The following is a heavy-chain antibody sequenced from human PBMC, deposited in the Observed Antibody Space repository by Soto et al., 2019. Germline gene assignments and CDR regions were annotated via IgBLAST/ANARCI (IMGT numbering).Heavy chain of an antibody. CDR2: ISYSGST. D-gene: IGHD1-7*01. CDR3: ARYRNSPLLSLYYFDY. Sequence: SETLSLTCTVSGGSISGGDYYWSWIRQPPGKGLEWIGYISYSGSTYYNPSLKSRVTISVDTSKGQFSLKLSSVTAADTAVYYCARYRNSPLLSLYYFDYWGQGTLVTVSS. J-gene: IGHJ4*02. CDR1: GGSISGGDYY. V-gene: IGHV4-30-4*01.